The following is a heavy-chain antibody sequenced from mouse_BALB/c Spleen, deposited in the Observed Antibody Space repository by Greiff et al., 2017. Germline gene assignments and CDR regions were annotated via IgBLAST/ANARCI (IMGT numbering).Heavy chain of an antibody. CDR1: GYTFTSYW. V-gene: IGHV1-7*01. J-gene: IGHJ3*01. CDR2: INPSTGYT. CDR3: ARGWFAY. Sequence: QVQLQQSGADLAKPGASVKMSCKASGYTFTSYWMHWVKQRPGQGLEWIGYINPSTGYTEYNQKFKDKATLTADKSSSTAYMQLSSLTSEDSAVYYWARGWFAYWGQGTLVTVSA.